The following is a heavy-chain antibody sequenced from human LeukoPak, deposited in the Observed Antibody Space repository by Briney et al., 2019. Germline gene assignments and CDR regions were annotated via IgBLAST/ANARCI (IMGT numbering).Heavy chain of an antibody. V-gene: IGHV4-30-2*01. Sequence: SQTLSLTCAGSGGSISSGGYSWSWIRQPPGKGLEWIGYIYHSGSTYYNPSLKSRVTISVDRSKNQFSLKLSSVTAADTAVYYCARDTTGTVGWFDPWGQGTLVTVSS. CDR2: IYHSGST. D-gene: IGHD1-1*01. CDR3: ARDTTGTVGWFDP. CDR1: GGSISSGGYS. J-gene: IGHJ5*02.